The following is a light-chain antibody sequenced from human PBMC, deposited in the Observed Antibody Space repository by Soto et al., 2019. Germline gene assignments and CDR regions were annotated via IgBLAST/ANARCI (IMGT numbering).Light chain of an antibody. CDR3: QHYKNWPPWT. CDR2: DAS. V-gene: IGKV3-15*01. Sequence: EIVMTQSPATLSVSPGERATLSCRASQSVSKDLAWYRQKPGQAPSLLIYDASTRATGVPARFSGSGSGTEFTLTISSLQPEDFAVYYCQHYKNWPPWTFGQGTKVDIK. CDR1: QSVSKD. J-gene: IGKJ1*01.